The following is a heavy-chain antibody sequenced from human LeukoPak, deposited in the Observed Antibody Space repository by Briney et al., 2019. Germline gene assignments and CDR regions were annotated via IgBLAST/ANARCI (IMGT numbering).Heavy chain of an antibody. V-gene: IGHV1-2*02. CDR2: LNPNSGGT. CDR3: ARDRTYYDSSGYLDY. J-gene: IGHJ4*02. D-gene: IGHD3-22*01. Sequence: ASVKVSCKASGYPFTGYYMHWVRPAPGQGLEWMGWLNPNSGGTNYAQKFQGRVTMTRDTSISTAYMELSRLRSDDTAVYYCARDRTYYDSSGYLDYWGQGTLVTVSS. CDR1: GYPFTGYY.